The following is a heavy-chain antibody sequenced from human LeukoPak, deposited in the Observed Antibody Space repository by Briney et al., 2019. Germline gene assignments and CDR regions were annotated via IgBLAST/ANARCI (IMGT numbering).Heavy chain of an antibody. CDR1: GFTFSSYA. J-gene: IGHJ4*02. D-gene: IGHD3-10*01. CDR3: AKGMGYGSGSDLDY. Sequence: GGSLRLSCAATGFTFSSYAMTWVRQTPGKGLEWVSAISGSGFSTYYADSVKGRFTIPRDNSKNTLYLQMNSLRAEDTAVYYCAKGMGYGSGSDLDYWGQGTLVTVSS. CDR2: ISGSGFST. V-gene: IGHV3-23*01.